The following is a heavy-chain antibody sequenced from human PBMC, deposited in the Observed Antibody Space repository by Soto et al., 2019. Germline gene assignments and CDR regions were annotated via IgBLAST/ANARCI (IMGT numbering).Heavy chain of an antibody. CDR3: AIDWVGDLAY. V-gene: IGHV1-18*01. CDR2: ISGYNGAT. Sequence: QVQLVQSGGEVKQPGASVKVSCQTSGYTFTSYGISWVRQAPGQGLEWMGWISGYNGATKYVQKFQGRVTLTTDTSTNTAYMEVRSLRSDDTAVYYCAIDWVGDLAYWGQGTLVTVPS. J-gene: IGHJ4*02. CDR1: GYTFTSYG. D-gene: IGHD4-17*01.